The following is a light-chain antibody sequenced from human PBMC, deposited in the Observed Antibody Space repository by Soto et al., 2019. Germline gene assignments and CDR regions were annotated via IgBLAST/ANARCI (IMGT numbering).Light chain of an antibody. CDR1: QSITTF. V-gene: IGKV3-11*01. Sequence: EIVLTQSPATLSLSPGERATLSCRASQSITTFLAWYQQKPGQAPRLLIHETSDRATGIPAKFSGSGSGTDFTLTISSLETEDFAVYYCQQRSNWPPTFGGGTKVEIK. CDR3: QQRSNWPPT. CDR2: ETS. J-gene: IGKJ4*01.